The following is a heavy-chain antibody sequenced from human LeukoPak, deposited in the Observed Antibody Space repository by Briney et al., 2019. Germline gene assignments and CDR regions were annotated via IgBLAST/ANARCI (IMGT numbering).Heavy chain of an antibody. V-gene: IGHV3-11*04. CDR1: GFTFSDYY. D-gene: IGHD2-15*01. CDR3: ARDKVVGATYLDY. Sequence: PGGSLRLSCAASGFTFSDYYMSWIRQAPGKGLEWVSYISSSGSTIYYADSVKGRFTISRDNAKNSLYLQMNSLRAEDTAVYYCARDKVVGATYLDYWGQGTLVTASS. CDR2: ISSSGSTI. J-gene: IGHJ4*02.